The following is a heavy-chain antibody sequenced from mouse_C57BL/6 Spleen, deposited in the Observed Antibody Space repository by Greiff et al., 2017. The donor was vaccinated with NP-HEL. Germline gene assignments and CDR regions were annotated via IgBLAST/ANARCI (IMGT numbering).Heavy chain of an antibody. J-gene: IGHJ1*03. D-gene: IGHD1-1*01. V-gene: IGHV1-43*01. CDR1: GYSFTGYY. CDR2: INPSTGGI. CDR3: ARTDYYGSSYGYFDV. Sequence: VQLQQSGPELVKPGASVKISCKASGYSFTGYYMHWVKQSSEKSLEWIGEINPSTGGISYNQKFKGKATLTVDKSSSTAYMQLKSLTSEDSAVYYCARTDYYGSSYGYFDVWGTGTTVTVSS.